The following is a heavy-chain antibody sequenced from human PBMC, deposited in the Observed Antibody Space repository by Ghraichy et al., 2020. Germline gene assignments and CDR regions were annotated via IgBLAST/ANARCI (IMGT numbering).Heavy chain of an antibody. CDR3: ARDLVAYYYDSSGYYYGGDAFDI. D-gene: IGHD3-22*01. J-gene: IGHJ3*02. Sequence: ASVKVSCKASGYTFTSYAMHWVRQAPGQRLEWMGWINAGNGNTKYSQKFQGRVTITRDTSASTAYMELSSLRSEDTAVYYCARDLVAYYYDSSGYYYGGDAFDIWGQGTMVTVSS. CDR2: INAGNGNT. CDR1: GYTFTSYA. V-gene: IGHV1-3*01.